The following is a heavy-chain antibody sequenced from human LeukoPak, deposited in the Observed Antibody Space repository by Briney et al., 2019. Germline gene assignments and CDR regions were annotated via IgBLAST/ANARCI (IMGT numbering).Heavy chain of an antibody. CDR1: GFTFSSYA. V-gene: IGHV3-23*01. CDR3: ARDTSIVDPAGYMDV. CDR2: ISGSGGST. D-gene: IGHD6-6*01. Sequence: GGSLRLSCAASGFTFSSYAMSWVRQAPGQGLEWVSAISGSGGSTYYADSVKGRFTISRDNSKNTLYLQLNSLRSEDTAVYSCARDTSIVDPAGYMDVWGKGTTVTVSS. J-gene: IGHJ6*03.